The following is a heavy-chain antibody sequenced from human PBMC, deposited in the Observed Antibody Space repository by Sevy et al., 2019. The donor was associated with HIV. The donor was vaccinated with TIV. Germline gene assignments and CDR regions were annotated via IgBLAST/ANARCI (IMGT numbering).Heavy chain of an antibody. CDR1: GYSITSGYL. Sequence: GSLRLSCPVSGYSITSGYLWGWIRQPPGKGLEWIGSVYHSGSTYYNPSLNSRVIISVDTSRNQFSLKLNSVTAADTAVYYCARHSHGSGTYYVPFDSWGQGTLVTVSS. D-gene: IGHD3-10*01. CDR2: VYHSGST. V-gene: IGHV4-38-2*01. CDR3: ARHSHGSGTYYVPFDS. J-gene: IGHJ4*02.